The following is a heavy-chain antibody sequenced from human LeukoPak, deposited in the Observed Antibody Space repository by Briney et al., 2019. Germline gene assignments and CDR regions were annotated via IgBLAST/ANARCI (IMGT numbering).Heavy chain of an antibody. J-gene: IGHJ6*04. D-gene: IGHD3-3*01. CDR3: ARGALLSGAIWSGYEQYYDV. CDR1: GFTFSSYA. V-gene: IGHV3-64*01. CDR2: ISSNGGST. Sequence: GGSLRLSCAASGFTFSSYAMYWVRQAPGKGLEYVSAISSNGGSTYYANSVKGRFTISRDNSKNTLYLQMGSLRAEDMAVYYCARGALLSGAIWSGYEQYYDVWGKGTTVTVSS.